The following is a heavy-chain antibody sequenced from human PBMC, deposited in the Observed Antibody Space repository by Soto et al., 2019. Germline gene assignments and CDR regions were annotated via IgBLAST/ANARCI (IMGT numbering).Heavy chain of an antibody. CDR1: GFGFRYAW. Sequence: EVQLVESGGDLVKPGGSLRLSCSASGFGFRYAWLNWVRQAPGKGLEWVGRIKSKTDGGTTDYAAPVKGRFTISRDDSKNTLYLQMNSLKTEDPAVYYCITVPFNFVGPDYWGQGTLVTVSS. V-gene: IGHV3-15*07. J-gene: IGHJ4*02. CDR3: ITVPFNFVGPDY. CDR2: IKSKTDGGTT. D-gene: IGHD1-26*01.